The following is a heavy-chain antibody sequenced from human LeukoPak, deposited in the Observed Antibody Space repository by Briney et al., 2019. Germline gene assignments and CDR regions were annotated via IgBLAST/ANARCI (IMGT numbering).Heavy chain of an antibody. CDR1: GGSISSGNYH. J-gene: IGHJ4*02. CDR2: IYHSGST. V-gene: IGHV4-30-2*01. Sequence: SETLSLTCTVSGGSISSGNYHWSWIRQPPGKGLEWIGYIYHSGSTYYNPSLKSRVTISVDRSKNQFSLKLSSVTAADTAVYYCARNQGAAAAVNWGQGTLVTVSS. CDR3: ARNQGAAAAVN. D-gene: IGHD6-13*01.